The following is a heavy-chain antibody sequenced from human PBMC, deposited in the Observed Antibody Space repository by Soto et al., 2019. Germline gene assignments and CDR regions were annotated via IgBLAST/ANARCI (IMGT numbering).Heavy chain of an antibody. Sequence: SVNVSCNVSLYTLTELSMHCVRQSPGKGLEWMVGFDPEDGETIYAQKFQVRVTMTEDTSTHTSYMGMSSLRCEETAVYYCASLGIFTVDYWGHGNMVTASS. CDR3: ASLGIFTVDY. D-gene: IGHD2-21*01. CDR1: LYTLTELS. CDR2: FDPEDGET. V-gene: IGHV1-24*01. J-gene: IGHJ4*01.